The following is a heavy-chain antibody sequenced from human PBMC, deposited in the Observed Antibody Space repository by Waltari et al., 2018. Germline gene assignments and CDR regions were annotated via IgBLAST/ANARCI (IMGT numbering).Heavy chain of an antibody. CDR1: GYTLTSSG. V-gene: IGHV1-18*01. Sequence: QVQLVQSGAAGKRPGASVKVSCRADGYTLTSSGINWVRQAPGQGLEWMGWVATYNGNTNYAQSLQGRVTMSTDTSTNTVYMELRSLRSDDTAVYYCAWPAYTFLTGYAYYGVDVWGQGTTVTVSS. D-gene: IGHD3-9*01. CDR3: AWPAYTFLTGYAYYGVDV. J-gene: IGHJ6*02. CDR2: VATYNGNT.